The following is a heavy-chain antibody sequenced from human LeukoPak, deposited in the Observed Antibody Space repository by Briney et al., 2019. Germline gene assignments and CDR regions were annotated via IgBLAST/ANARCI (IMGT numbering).Heavy chain of an antibody. V-gene: IGHV4-30-4*01. CDR1: GGSISSGDYY. CDR3: ARGTRSLIAAAGTEDY. CDR2: IYYSGST. Sequence: SETLSLTCTVSGGSISSGDYYWSWIRQPPGKGLEWIGYIYYSGSTYYNPSLKSRVTISVDTSKNQFSLKLNSVTAADTAVYYCARGTRSLIAAAGTEDYWGQGTLVTVSS. D-gene: IGHD6-13*01. J-gene: IGHJ4*02.